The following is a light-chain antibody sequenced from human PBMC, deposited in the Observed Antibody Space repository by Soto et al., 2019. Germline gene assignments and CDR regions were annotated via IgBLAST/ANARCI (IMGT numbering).Light chain of an antibody. CDR1: QGIANF. CDR3: QQLNSFPIP. CDR2: GAS. J-gene: IGKJ3*01. Sequence: IQLTQSPSSLSASVGDRVTISCRASQGIANFLAWYQQNPGKAPKLLIYGASTLQSGVPSRFSGSGSGTEFTLTISSLQPEDFATYYCQQLNSFPIPFGPGTKVDIK. V-gene: IGKV1-9*01.